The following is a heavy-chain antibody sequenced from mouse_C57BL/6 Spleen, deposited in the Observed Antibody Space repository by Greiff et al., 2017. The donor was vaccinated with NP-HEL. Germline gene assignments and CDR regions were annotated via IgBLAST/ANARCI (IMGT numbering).Heavy chain of an antibody. Sequence: EVMLVESGGDLVKPGGSLKLSCAASGFTFSSYGMSWVRQTPDKRLEWVATISSGGSYTYYPDSVKGRFTISRDNAKNTLYLQMSSLKSEDTAMYYCARQGTAQGTVFDYWGQGTTLTVSS. J-gene: IGHJ2*01. CDR2: ISSGGSYT. CDR3: ARQGTAQGTVFDY. V-gene: IGHV5-6*02. CDR1: GFTFSSYG. D-gene: IGHD3-2*02.